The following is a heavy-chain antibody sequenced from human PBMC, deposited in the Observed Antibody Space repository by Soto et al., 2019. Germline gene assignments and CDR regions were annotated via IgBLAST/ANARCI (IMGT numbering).Heavy chain of an antibody. CDR2: IRSKANSYAT. Sequence: EVQLVESGGVLVQPGGSLKLSCAASGFTFIGSAMHWVRRASGKGLEWVGRIRSKANSYATAYAASVKGRFTISRDDSKTTAYLQMNSLKTADTAVYYCTADTAMTNYGMDVWGKGTTVTVSS. D-gene: IGHD5-18*01. CDR3: TADTAMTNYGMDV. CDR1: GFTFIGSA. V-gene: IGHV3-73*02. J-gene: IGHJ6*04.